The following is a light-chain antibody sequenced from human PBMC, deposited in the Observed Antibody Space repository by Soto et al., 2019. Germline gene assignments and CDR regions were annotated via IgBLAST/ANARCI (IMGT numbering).Light chain of an antibody. J-gene: IGLJ1*01. V-gene: IGLV2-14*03. CDR1: SSDVGGYNY. Sequence: QSALTQPASVSGSPGQSITISCTGTSSDVGGYNYVSWYQRHPGKAHKLTIYDVSNRPSGVSNRFSGPKSGNTASLTISGLQADDEADYYCSSYTSSSTLPYVFGTGTKVTVL. CDR2: DVS. CDR3: SSYTSSSTLPYV.